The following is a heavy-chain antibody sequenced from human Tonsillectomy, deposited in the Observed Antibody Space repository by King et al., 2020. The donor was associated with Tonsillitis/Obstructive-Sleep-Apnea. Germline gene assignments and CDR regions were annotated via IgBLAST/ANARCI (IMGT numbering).Heavy chain of an antibody. D-gene: IGHD3-22*01. J-gene: IGHJ6*03. CDR3: AKDSDSSGYYPSNYYYMDV. V-gene: IGHV3-23*04. CDR2: ISGSGGST. Sequence: VQLVESGGGLVQPGGSLRLSCAASGFTFSIYAMTWVRQARGKGLEWVSLISGSGGSTYYADSVKSRFTVSRDNSKNTLYLQMNSLRAEDTAVYYCAKDSDSSGYYPSNYYYMDVWGKGTTVTISS. CDR1: GFTFSIYA.